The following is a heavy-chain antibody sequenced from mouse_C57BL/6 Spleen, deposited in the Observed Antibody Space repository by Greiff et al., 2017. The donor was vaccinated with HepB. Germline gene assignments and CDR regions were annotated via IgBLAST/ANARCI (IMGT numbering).Heavy chain of an antibody. CDR3: AVGYYDYDVHFDY. D-gene: IGHD2-4*01. CDR2: INPSSGYT. V-gene: IGHV1-7*01. CDR1: GYTFTSYW. J-gene: IGHJ2*01. Sequence: VQGVESGAELAKPGASVKLSCKASGYTFTSYWMHWVKQRPGQGLEWIGYINPSSGYTKYNQKFKDKATLTADKSSSTAYMQLSSLTYEDSAVYYCAVGYYDYDVHFDYWGQGTTLTVSS.